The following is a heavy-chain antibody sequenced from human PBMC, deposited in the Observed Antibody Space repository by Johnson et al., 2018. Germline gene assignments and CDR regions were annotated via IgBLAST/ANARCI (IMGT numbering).Heavy chain of an antibody. CDR3: ATDRPHGSEAFDI. Sequence: QVQLVQSGGGVVQPGRSLRLSCAASGFSFSTYAIHWIRPAPGKGLEWVAVISHDGSNKFYADSVKGRFTISRDNSKNTLYLQMNSLRAEDTAVYYCATDRPHGSEAFDIWGQGTMVTVSS. CDR2: ISHDGSNK. CDR1: GFSFSTYA. J-gene: IGHJ3*02. D-gene: IGHD1-26*01. V-gene: IGHV3-30*04.